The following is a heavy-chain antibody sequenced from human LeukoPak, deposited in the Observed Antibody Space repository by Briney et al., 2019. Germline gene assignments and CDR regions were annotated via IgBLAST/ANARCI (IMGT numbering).Heavy chain of an antibody. CDR1: GFTVSSNY. V-gene: IGHV3-66*01. Sequence: GGSLRLYCAASGFTVSSNYMSWVRQAPGKGLEWVSVIYSGGSTYYADSVKGRFTISRDNSKNTLYLQMNSLRAEDTAVYYCAKGEGFYGDYEGYWGQGTLVTVSS. CDR3: AKGEGFYGDYEGY. CDR2: IYSGGST. D-gene: IGHD4-17*01. J-gene: IGHJ4*02.